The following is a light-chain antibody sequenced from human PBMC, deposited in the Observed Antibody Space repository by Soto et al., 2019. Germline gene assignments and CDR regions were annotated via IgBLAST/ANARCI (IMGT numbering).Light chain of an antibody. J-gene: IGLJ3*02. CDR1: SSNSGAGYD. V-gene: IGLV1-40*01. Sequence: QPVLTQPPSVSGAPGQRVTISCTGSSSNSGAGYDVHWYQQLPGTAPKLLIYDNTNRPSGVPDRFSGSKSGTSASLAITGLQAEDEADYYCQSYDSSLSGWVFGGGTKLTVL. CDR3: QSYDSSLSGWV. CDR2: DNT.